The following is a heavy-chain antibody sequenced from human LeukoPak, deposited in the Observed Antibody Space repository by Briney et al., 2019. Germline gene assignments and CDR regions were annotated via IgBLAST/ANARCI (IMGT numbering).Heavy chain of an antibody. J-gene: IGHJ6*03. CDR3: ARGYCTNGVCSENYYYYYYMDV. V-gene: IGHV4-34*01. Sequence: SETLSLTCAVYGGSFSGYYWSWIRQPPGKGLEWIGEINHSGSTNYNPSLKSRVTISVDTSKNQFSLKLSSVTAADTAVYYCARGYCTNGVCSENYYYYYYMDVWGKGTTVTVSS. D-gene: IGHD2-8*01. CDR1: GGSFSGYY. CDR2: INHSGST.